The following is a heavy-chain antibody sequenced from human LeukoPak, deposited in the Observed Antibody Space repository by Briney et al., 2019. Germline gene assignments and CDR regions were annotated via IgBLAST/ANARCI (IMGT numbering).Heavy chain of an antibody. CDR2: IYHTGST. CDR1: GYSISSGYY. Sequence: SETLSLTCTVSGYSISSGYYWGWIRQPPGKGLEWIGSIYHTGSTYYSPSLRSRVTISVDTSKNQFSLKLSSVTAADTAVYFCATTSYTSDYWGQGTLVTVSS. CDR3: ATTSYTSDY. D-gene: IGHD3-16*01. V-gene: IGHV4-38-2*02. J-gene: IGHJ4*02.